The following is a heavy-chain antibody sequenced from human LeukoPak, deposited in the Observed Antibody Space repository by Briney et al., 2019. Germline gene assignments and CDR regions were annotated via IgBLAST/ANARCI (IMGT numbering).Heavy chain of an antibody. V-gene: IGHV3-7*01. Sequence: GGSLRLSCAASGFTFRSYWMSWVRQAPGKGLEWVANIKEDGSEKYYVDSVKGRFTISRDNAKNSLYLQMNSLRAEDTAVYYCARGGDIVATIDRSFFVYWGQGTLVTVSS. CDR3: ARGGDIVATIDRSFFVY. D-gene: IGHD5-12*01. J-gene: IGHJ4*02. CDR1: GFTFRSYW. CDR2: IKEDGSEK.